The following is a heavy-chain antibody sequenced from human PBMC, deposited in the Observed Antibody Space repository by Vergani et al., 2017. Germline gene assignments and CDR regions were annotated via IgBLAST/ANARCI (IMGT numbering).Heavy chain of an antibody. Sequence: EVQLVQSGAEVKKPGESLKISCKVSGYSFTSYWIGWVRQMPGKGREWMGIIYPGDSDTRYSPSVQGQVTISADKSISTAYLQWSSLKASDPAMYYYARRYYYDSSGFTNAFDIWGQGTMVTVSS. CDR2: IYPGDSDT. V-gene: IGHV5-51*01. CDR3: ARRYYYDSSGFTNAFDI. J-gene: IGHJ3*02. D-gene: IGHD3-22*01. CDR1: GYSFTSYW.